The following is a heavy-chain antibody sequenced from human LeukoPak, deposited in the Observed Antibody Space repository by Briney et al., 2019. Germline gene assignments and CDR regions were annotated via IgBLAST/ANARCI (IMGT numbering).Heavy chain of an antibody. V-gene: IGHV1-46*01. D-gene: IGHD3-22*01. CDR2: INPSGGST. CDR1: GYTFTSYY. Sequence: ASVKVSCKASGYTFTSYYMHWVRQAPGQGLEWMGIINPSGGSTSYAQKFQGRVTMTRDTSTSTVYMELSSLRSEDTAVYYCVRGQDSVISSGYHFDYWGQGTLVTVSS. CDR3: VRGQDSVISSGYHFDY. J-gene: IGHJ4*02.